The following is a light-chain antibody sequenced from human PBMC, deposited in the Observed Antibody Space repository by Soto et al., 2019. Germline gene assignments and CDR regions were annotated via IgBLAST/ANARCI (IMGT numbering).Light chain of an antibody. V-gene: IGKV1-17*01. Sequence: DIQMTQSPSSLSASVGDRVTITCRASQGISNDLGWYQQKPGKAPNRLIYAASSLQSGVPSRFSGSGSGTEFTPTISILQHEDFANYYCQQHNSYPPFGQGTRLEIK. CDR3: QQHNSYPP. J-gene: IGKJ5*01. CDR2: AAS. CDR1: QGISND.